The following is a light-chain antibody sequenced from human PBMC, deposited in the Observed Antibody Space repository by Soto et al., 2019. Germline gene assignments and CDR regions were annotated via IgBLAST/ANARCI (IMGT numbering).Light chain of an antibody. Sequence: ERVMTQSPATLSVSPGERATLSCRASQSVSDNLAWYQQKPGQAPRLLIYGASTRATGIPAKFSGSRSGTEFTLTISSLQSEDFAVYYCQQYDNWHPGKFGQGTKV. CDR1: QSVSDN. CDR3: QQYDNWHPGK. J-gene: IGKJ1*01. CDR2: GAS. V-gene: IGKV3-15*01.